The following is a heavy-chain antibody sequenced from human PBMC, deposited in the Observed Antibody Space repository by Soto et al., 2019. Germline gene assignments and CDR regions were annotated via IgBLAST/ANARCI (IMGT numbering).Heavy chain of an antibody. V-gene: IGHV3-48*02. CDR1: GFTFSSYS. CDR3: ETGAFDI. Sequence: EVQLVESGGGLVQPGGSLRLSCAASGFTFSSYSMNWVRQAPGKGLERISYISSSSSTTYYADTVKARFTISRDNAKNSLYLQMNSLSDEDTAVYYCETGAFDIWGQGTMVTVSS. CDR2: ISSSSSTT. J-gene: IGHJ3*02.